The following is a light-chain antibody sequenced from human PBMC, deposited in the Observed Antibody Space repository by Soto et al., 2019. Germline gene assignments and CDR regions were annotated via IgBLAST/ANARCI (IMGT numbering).Light chain of an antibody. CDR2: WAS. CDR3: QQYYRTPWT. Sequence: DIVMTQSPDSLAVSLGERATINCKSSQSVLYSSNNKNYLAWYQQKPGQPPKLLIYWASTRESGVPDRFSGSGSETDFTLTISRLQAEDVAVYYCQQYYRTPWTFGQGTKVEIK. J-gene: IGKJ1*01. V-gene: IGKV4-1*01. CDR1: QSVLYSSNNKNY.